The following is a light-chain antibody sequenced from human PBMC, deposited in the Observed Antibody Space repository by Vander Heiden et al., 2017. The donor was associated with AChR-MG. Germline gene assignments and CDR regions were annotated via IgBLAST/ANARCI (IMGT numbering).Light chain of an antibody. Sequence: DVVMTQSPLSLPVTPGEPASIPCRSSQSLLHSNGYNYLDWYLQKPGQSTQLLIYLGSNRASGVPDRFSGSGSCTDFTLKISRVEAEDVWVYYCIQALQTPPAFGQGTKVEIK. CDR1: QSLLHSNGYNY. CDR3: IQALQTPPA. J-gene: IGKJ1*01. CDR2: LGS. V-gene: IGKV2-28*01.